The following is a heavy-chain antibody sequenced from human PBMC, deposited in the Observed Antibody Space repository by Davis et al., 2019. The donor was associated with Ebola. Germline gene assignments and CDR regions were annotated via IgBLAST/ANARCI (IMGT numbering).Heavy chain of an antibody. V-gene: IGHV3-11*06. J-gene: IGHJ6*02. CDR2: ISSSSSYT. D-gene: IGHD3-16*01. CDR3: AREMFGTEDV. CDR1: GFTFSDYY. Sequence: GESLKISCAASGFTFSDYYMSWIRQAPGKGLEWVSYISSSSSYTNYADSVKGRFTISRDNSKNTLYLQMNSLRAEDTAVYYCAREMFGTEDVWGQGTTVTVSS.